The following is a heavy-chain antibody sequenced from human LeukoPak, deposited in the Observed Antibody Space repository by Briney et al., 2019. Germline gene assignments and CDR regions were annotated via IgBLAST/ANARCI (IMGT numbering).Heavy chain of an antibody. J-gene: IGHJ4*02. CDR3: ARVLGGALYYFDY. CDR1: GGSISSGGYY. V-gene: IGHV4-31*11. Sequence: PSQTLSLTCAVSGGSISSGGYYWSWIRQHPGKGLEWIGYIYYSGSTYYNPSLKSRVTISVDTSKNQFSLKLSSVTAADTAVYYCARVLGGALYYFDYWGQGTLVTVSS. D-gene: IGHD2-15*01. CDR2: IYYSGST.